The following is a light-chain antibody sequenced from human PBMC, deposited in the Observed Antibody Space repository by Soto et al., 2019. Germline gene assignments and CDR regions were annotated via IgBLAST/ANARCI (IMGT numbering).Light chain of an antibody. CDR3: QSYDSSLSGNV. Sequence: QPALTQPPSVSGAPGQRVTISCTGSSSNIGAGYDLHWYQQLPGTAPKLLIYGNSNRPSGVPDRFSGSKSGTSASLAITGLQAEDEADYYCQSYDSSLSGNVFGTGTKVT. J-gene: IGLJ1*01. CDR1: SSNIGAGYD. V-gene: IGLV1-40*01. CDR2: GNS.